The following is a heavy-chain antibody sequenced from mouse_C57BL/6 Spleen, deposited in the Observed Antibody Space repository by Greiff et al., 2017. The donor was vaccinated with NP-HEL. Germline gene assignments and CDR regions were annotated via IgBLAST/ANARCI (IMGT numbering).Heavy chain of an antibody. Sequence: QVQLQQPGAELVMPGASVKLSCKASGYTFTSYWMHWVKQRPGQGLEWIGEIDPSDSYTNYTQKFKGKSTVTVDKSSSTSYMQLSRLTSEDSAVYYCAIFYYDYDVPWFADWGQGTLVTVSA. CDR2: IDPSDSYT. D-gene: IGHD2-4*01. CDR1: GYTFTSYW. CDR3: AIFYYDYDVPWFAD. V-gene: IGHV1-69*01. J-gene: IGHJ3*01.